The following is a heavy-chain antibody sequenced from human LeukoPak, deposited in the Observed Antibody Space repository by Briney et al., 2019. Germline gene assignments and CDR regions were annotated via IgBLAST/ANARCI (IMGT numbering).Heavy chain of an antibody. D-gene: IGHD2-2*01. CDR3: AGSGDIVVVPAAMGRGPYFDY. V-gene: IGHV1-69*04. CDR1: GGTFSSYA. Sequence: VASVKVSCKASGGTFSSYAISWVRQAPGQGLEWMGRIIPILGIANYAQKFQGRVTITADKSTSTAYMELSSLRSEDPAVYYCAGSGDIVVVPAAMGRGPYFDYWGQGTLVTVSS. CDR2: IIPILGIA. J-gene: IGHJ4*02.